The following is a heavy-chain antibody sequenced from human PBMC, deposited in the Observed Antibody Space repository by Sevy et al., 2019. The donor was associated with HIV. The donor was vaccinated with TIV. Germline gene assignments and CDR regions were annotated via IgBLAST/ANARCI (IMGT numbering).Heavy chain of an antibody. CDR2: INHSGST. D-gene: IGHD4-17*01. CDR1: GGSFSGYY. CDR3: ARNSKNYGDLYFDY. J-gene: IGHJ4*02. Sequence: SETLSLTCAVYGGSFSGYYWSWIRQPPGKGLEWIGEINHSGSTNYNPSLKSRVTISVDTSKNQFSLKLSSVTAADTAVYYCARNSKNYGDLYFDYWGQGTLVTVSS. V-gene: IGHV4-34*01.